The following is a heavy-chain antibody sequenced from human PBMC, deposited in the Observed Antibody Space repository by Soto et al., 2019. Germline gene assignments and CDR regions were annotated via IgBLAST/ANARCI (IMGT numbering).Heavy chain of an antibody. CDR3: ATLAVANAFDI. J-gene: IGHJ3*02. V-gene: IGHV3-66*01. CDR1: GFPFSSSW. Sequence: GGSLRLSCAASGFPFSSSWMTWVRQTPGRGLEWVLILYTDATTYYADSVKGRFTISRDNSKNTLYLQMNSLRAEDTALYFCATLAVANAFDIWGQGTMVTVSS. CDR2: LYTDATT. D-gene: IGHD6-19*01.